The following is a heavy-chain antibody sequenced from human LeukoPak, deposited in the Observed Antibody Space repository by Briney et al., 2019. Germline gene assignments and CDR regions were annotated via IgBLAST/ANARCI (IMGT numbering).Heavy chain of an antibody. Sequence: GGSLRLSCAASGFTFSSYSMNWVRQAPGKGLEWVSSISSGSSYIYYADSVKGRFTISRDNAKNSLYLQMNSLRAEDTAVYYCAIGNVVGRDGYNSFFDYWGQGTLVTVSS. CDR2: ISSGSSYI. V-gene: IGHV3-21*01. CDR3: AIGNVVGRDGYNSFFDY. D-gene: IGHD5-24*01. J-gene: IGHJ4*02. CDR1: GFTFSSYS.